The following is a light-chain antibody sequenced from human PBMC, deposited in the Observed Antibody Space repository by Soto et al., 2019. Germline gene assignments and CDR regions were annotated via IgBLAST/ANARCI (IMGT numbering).Light chain of an antibody. V-gene: IGLV2-14*01. CDR3: SSYTSTSTLYV. CDR1: GSDVGEYNY. J-gene: IGLJ1*01. CDR2: EVR. Sequence: QSVLTQPASVSGSLGRSITISCTGTGSDVGEYNYVSWYQQHPDKAPKLMIHEVRNRPSGVSNRFSGSKSGNTASLAIAGLQAEDEADYYCSSYTSTSTLYVFGTGTKVTVL.